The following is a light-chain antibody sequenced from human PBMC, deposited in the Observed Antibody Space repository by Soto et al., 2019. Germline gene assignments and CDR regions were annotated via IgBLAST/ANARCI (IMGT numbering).Light chain of an antibody. Sequence: EIVMMQSPATLSVSPGERAPLSCRASQIIANNLAWYQQKPGQAPRLLIYGASTRAPGIPARCSGSGSGTEFTLTISSLQSEDFAVYYCLQYNYWPRTFGQGTKVDI. CDR2: GAS. V-gene: IGKV3-15*01. J-gene: IGKJ1*01. CDR1: QIIANN. CDR3: LQYNYWPRT.